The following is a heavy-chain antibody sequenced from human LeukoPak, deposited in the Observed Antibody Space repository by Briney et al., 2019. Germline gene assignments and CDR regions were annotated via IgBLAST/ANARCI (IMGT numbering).Heavy chain of an antibody. J-gene: IGHJ6*02. D-gene: IGHD4-17*01. CDR1: GGSISSYY. CDR3: AREDPTVTTASGGMDV. Sequence: PSETLSLTCTVSGGSISSYYWSWIRQPAGKGLEWIGRIYTSGSTNYNPSLKSRVTISVDTSKNQFSLKLSSVTAADTAVYYCAREDPTVTTASGGMDVWGQGTTVTVSS. V-gene: IGHV4-4*07. CDR2: IYTSGST.